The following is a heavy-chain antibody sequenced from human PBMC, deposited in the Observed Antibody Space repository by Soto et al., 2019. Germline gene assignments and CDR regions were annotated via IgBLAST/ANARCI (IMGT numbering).Heavy chain of an antibody. D-gene: IGHD2-2*02. CDR2: ISSRSDI. CDR1: GFTFSTYS. CDR3: AREYTAWPLAYGLDV. J-gene: IGHJ6*02. V-gene: IGHV3-21*01. Sequence: GGSLGLSCVGSGFTFSTYSINWVRQAPGKGLEWVSSISSRSDIYYADSVKGRFTISRDNAKNSVSLQMNSLRAEDTAVYYCAREYTAWPLAYGLDVWGQGTTVTVSS.